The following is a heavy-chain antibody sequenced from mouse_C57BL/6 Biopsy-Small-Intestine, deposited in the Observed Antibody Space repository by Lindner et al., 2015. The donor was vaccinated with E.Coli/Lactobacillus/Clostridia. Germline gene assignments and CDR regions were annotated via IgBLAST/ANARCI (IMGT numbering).Heavy chain of an antibody. Sequence: VQLQESGAELVKPGASVKMSCKASGYTFTDYNMHWVKQSNGKSLEWIGDINPNNGGTIYNQKFKGKATLTVDKSSSTAYMELRSLTSEDTAVYYCAREPVSNYDYAMDYWGQGTSVTVSS. J-gene: IGHJ4*01. CDR3: AREPVSNYDYAMDY. D-gene: IGHD2-5*01. CDR1: GYTFTDYN. V-gene: IGHV1-18*01. CDR2: INPNNGGT.